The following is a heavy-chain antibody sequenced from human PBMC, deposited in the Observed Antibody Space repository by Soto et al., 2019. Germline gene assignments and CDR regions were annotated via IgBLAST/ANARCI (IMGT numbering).Heavy chain of an antibody. CDR2: IWYDGSTK. CDR3: ARSRQQLVLPSDY. V-gene: IGHV3-33*01. J-gene: IGHJ4*02. Sequence: QVQLLESGGGVVQPGRSLRLSCAASGFTFSSYGMHWVRQAPGKGLEWVAVIWYDGSTKYYADSVNGRFTISRDNSKNTLYLKKNSLRAEDTAVYYCARSRQQLVLPSDYWGQGTLVTVSS. D-gene: IGHD6-13*01. CDR1: GFTFSSYG.